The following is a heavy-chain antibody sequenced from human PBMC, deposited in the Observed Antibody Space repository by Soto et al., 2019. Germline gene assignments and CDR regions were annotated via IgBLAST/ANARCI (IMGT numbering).Heavy chain of an antibody. D-gene: IGHD6-13*01. CDR1: GYTLTELS. V-gene: IGHV1-24*01. CDR3: ATDGTAAGTTIFDY. Sequence: ASVKVSCKVSGYTLTELSMHWVRQAPGKGLEWMGGFDPEDGETIYAQKFQGRVTMTEDTSTDTAYMELSSLRSEDTAVYYCATDGTAAGTTIFDYWGQGTLVTVSS. J-gene: IGHJ4*02. CDR2: FDPEDGET.